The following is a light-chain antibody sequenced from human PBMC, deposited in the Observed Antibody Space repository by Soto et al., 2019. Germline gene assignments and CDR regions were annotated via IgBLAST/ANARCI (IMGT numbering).Light chain of an antibody. V-gene: IGLV4-69*01. CDR1: SGHSSYA. CDR3: QTWGTGILVV. Sequence: VLTQSPSVSASLGASVKLTCTLSSGHSSYAIAWHQQQPEKGPRFLMKLNSDGGHIKGDGIPDRFSASSSGAERYLSFSSLQSEDEADYYCQTWGTGILVVFGGGTKLTVL. CDR2: LNSDGGH. J-gene: IGLJ2*01.